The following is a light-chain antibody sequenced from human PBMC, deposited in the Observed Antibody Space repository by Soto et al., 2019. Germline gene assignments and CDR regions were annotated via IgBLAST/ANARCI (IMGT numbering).Light chain of an antibody. V-gene: IGKV3D-15*01. Sequence: EIVMTQSPATLSVSPGERATLSCRASQSVSSNLAWYQQKPGQAPRLLIYGASTRATGIPARFSGSGSGTEFTLTISSLQSEDFAAYYCQHSRAFGQGTKVDIK. J-gene: IGKJ1*01. CDR1: QSVSSN. CDR2: GAS. CDR3: QHSRA.